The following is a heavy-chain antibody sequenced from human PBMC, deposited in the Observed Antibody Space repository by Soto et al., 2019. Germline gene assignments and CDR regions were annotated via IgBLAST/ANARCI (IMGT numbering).Heavy chain of an antibody. V-gene: IGHV4-59*01. J-gene: IGHJ4*02. CDR3: ARSPAQTLLWFGELPPFDY. D-gene: IGHD3-10*01. CDR2: IYYSGST. CDR1: GGSISSYY. Sequence: PSETLSLTCTVSGGSISSYYWSWIRQPPGKGLEWIGYIYYSGSTNYNPSLKSRVTISVDTSKNQFSLKLSSVTAADTAVYYCARSPAQTLLWFGELPPFDYWGQGTLVTVSS.